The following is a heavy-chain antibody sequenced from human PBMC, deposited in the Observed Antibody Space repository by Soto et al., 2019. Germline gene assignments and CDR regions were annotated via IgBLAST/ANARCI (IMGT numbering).Heavy chain of an antibody. J-gene: IGHJ5*02. V-gene: IGHV3-23*01. Sequence: GGSLRLSCAASRFTFSSYAMSWVRQAPGKGLEWVSAISGSGDSTYYADSVKGRFTISRDNSKNMLYLQMNSLRAEDTAIYYCAKDRIAVVIMGTDPSWGQRTLVTVSS. D-gene: IGHD3-22*01. CDR2: ISGSGDST. CDR3: AKDRIAVVIMGTDPS. CDR1: RFTFSSYA.